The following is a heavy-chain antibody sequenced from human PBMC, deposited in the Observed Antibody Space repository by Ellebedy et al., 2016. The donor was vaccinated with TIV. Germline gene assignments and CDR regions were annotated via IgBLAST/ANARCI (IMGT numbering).Heavy chain of an antibody. Sequence: SETLSLTXAISGDSVSSNSAASNWIRQSPSRGLEWLGRTYYRSKWSNDYAVSVKSRITINPDTSKNHFSLQLNSVTPEDTAVYYCARTGDRGRAFDYWGQGTLVTVSS. D-gene: IGHD7-27*01. V-gene: IGHV6-1*01. CDR1: GDSVSSNSAA. CDR2: TYYRSKWSN. J-gene: IGHJ4*02. CDR3: ARTGDRGRAFDY.